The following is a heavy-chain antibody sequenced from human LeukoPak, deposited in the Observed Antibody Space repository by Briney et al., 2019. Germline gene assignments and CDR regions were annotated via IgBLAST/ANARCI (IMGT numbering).Heavy chain of an antibody. Sequence: ASVKVSCKASGGTFSSYSISWVRQAPGQGLEWMGWINPNSGGTNYAQKFQGRVTMTRDTSISTAYMELSRLRSDDTAVYYCARDMYLGELSLPPLISYWGQGTLVTVSS. CDR3: ARDMYLGELSLPPLISY. CDR2: INPNSGGT. D-gene: IGHD3-16*02. V-gene: IGHV1-2*02. J-gene: IGHJ4*02. CDR1: GGTFSSYS.